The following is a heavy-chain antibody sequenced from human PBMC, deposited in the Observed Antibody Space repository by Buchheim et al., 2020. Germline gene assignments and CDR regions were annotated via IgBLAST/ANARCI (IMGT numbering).Heavy chain of an antibody. CDR3: ARCSSGYWSGWWIDYYYYYMDV. V-gene: IGHV3-74*01. CDR1: GFTFSSYW. CDR2: INSDGSST. Sequence: EVQLVESGGGLVQPGGSLRLSCAASGFTFSSYWMHWVRQAPGKGLVWVSRINSDGSSTSYADSVKGRFTISRDNAKNTLYLQMNSLRAEDTAVYYCARCSSGYWSGWWIDYYYYYMDVWGKGTT. J-gene: IGHJ6*03. D-gene: IGHD6-19*01.